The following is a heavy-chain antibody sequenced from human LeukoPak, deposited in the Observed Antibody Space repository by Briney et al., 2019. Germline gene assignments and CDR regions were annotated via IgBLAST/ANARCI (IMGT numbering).Heavy chain of an antibody. J-gene: IGHJ4*02. CDR2: ARAGPTET. Sequence: GGSLRLSCAASGFTFSAYAVHWVRQAPGQSLEWMGWARAGPTETPYSQNFQGRVTITRDASANIAYMELTSLRSEDTAVYYCARGNGFTLDFWGQGTPVTVSS. CDR1: GFTFSAYA. CDR3: ARGNGFTLDF. D-gene: IGHD2-8*01. V-gene: IGHV1-3*01.